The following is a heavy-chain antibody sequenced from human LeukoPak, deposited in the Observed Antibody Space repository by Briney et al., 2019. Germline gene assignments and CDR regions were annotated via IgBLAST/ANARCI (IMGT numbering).Heavy chain of an antibody. CDR2: IYYSGST. Sequence: SETLSLTCTVSGGSISSSSYYWGWIRQPPGKGLEWTGSIYYSGSTYYNPSLKSRVTISVDTSKNQFSLKLSSVTAADTAVYYCAGLGGFDYWGQGTLVTVSS. V-gene: IGHV4-39*01. D-gene: IGHD1-26*01. J-gene: IGHJ4*02. CDR3: AGLGGFDY. CDR1: GGSISSSSYY.